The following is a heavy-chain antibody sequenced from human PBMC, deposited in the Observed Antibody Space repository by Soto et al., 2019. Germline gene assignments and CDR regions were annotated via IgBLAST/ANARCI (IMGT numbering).Heavy chain of an antibody. Sequence: EVHLVESGGGLLQPGGSLRLSCAASGFTFSSYVMSWVRQAPGKGLEWVSGISGSGDNTYYADSVKGRFTISRDNSKNTLFLQMNSLRAEDTALYFCAKEMGDYYDSSGSWFDPWGQGTLVTVSS. V-gene: IGHV3-23*04. CDR1: GFTFSSYV. CDR2: ISGSGDNT. D-gene: IGHD3-22*01. J-gene: IGHJ5*02. CDR3: AKEMGDYYDSSGSWFDP.